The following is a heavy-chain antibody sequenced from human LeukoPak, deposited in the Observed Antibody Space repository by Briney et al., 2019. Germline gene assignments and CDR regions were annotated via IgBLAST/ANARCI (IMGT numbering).Heavy chain of an antibody. V-gene: IGHV4-34*01. CDR3: ARGIFMVRGVIITSNWFDP. CDR1: GGSFSGYY. CDR2: INHSGST. Sequence: SETLSLTCAVYGGSFSGYYWSWIRQPPGKGLEWIGEINHSGSTNYNPSLKSRVTISVDTSKNQFSLKLSSVTAADTAVYYCARGIFMVRGVIITSNWFDPWGQGTLVTVSS. D-gene: IGHD3-10*01. J-gene: IGHJ5*02.